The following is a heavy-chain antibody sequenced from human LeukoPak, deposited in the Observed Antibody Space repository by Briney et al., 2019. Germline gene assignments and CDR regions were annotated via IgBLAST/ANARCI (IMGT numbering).Heavy chain of an antibody. Sequence: GGSLRLSCAASGFTFSNSAMSWVRQAPGKGLEWVSAISGSGDSTYYVDSVKGRFTFSRDNSKNTLFLQMNSLRAEDTAVYYCAKDRSIAPNYYFDYWGQGTLVTVSS. CDR1: GFTFSNSA. V-gene: IGHV3-23*01. J-gene: IGHJ4*02. CDR2: ISGSGDST. D-gene: IGHD6-6*01. CDR3: AKDRSIAPNYYFDY.